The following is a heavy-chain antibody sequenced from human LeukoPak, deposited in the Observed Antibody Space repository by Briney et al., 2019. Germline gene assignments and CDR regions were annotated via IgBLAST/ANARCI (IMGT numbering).Heavy chain of an antibody. V-gene: IGHV4-4*07. CDR1: GRSIRSVY. J-gene: IGHJ5*02. CDR2: IYATDLT. CDR3: ARGFGSGTSPIDL. D-gene: IGHD3-10*01. Sequence: SETLSLTCAVSGRSIRSVYWNWIRQSAGKGLEWIGRIYATDLTNYNPSLKSRVTLSVDMSKNELSLTLKSVTAADTAVYYCARGFGSGTSPIDLWGQGALVTVSS.